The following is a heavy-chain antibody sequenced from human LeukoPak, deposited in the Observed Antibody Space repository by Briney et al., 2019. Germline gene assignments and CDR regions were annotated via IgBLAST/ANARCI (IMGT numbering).Heavy chain of an antibody. D-gene: IGHD5-18*01. J-gene: IGHJ4*02. Sequence: GGSLRLSCAASGFTFSNYAMNWVRQAPGKGLVWVSTISGSGGNTYYADSVKGRFTISRDNSENTLYLQMNSLRAEDTAVYYCAKESAGYSFGIDYWGQGTLVTVSS. CDR1: GFTFSNYA. CDR3: AKESAGYSFGIDY. CDR2: ISGSGGNT. V-gene: IGHV3-23*01.